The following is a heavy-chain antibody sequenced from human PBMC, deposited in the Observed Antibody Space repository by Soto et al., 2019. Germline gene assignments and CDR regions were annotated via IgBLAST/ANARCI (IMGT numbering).Heavy chain of an antibody. CDR3: AKTNYYDSSGYPYYYGMDV. J-gene: IGHJ6*02. V-gene: IGHV3-23*01. CDR1: GFTCSCYA. Sequence: AGSLRLSCAASGFTCSCYAMSWVRQAQGKGLEWVSAISGSGGSTYYADSVKGRFTISRDNSKNTLYLQMNSLRAEDTAVYYCAKTNYYDSSGYPYYYGMDVWGQGTTVTVSS. CDR2: ISGSGGST. D-gene: IGHD3-22*01.